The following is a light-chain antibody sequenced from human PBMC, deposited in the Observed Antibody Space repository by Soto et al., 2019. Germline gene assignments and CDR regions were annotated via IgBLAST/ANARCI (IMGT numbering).Light chain of an antibody. Sequence: DIVLTPSPDSLAVSLGERATINCKSSQSVLYSSNNKNYLVWYQQKPRQPPKLLIYWASSRESGVPDRFSGSGSGTDFTLTISSLQAEDVAVYYCQQYYSLPLTFGGGTKVDI. CDR1: QSVLYSSNNKNY. CDR3: QQYYSLPLT. J-gene: IGKJ4*01. CDR2: WAS. V-gene: IGKV4-1*01.